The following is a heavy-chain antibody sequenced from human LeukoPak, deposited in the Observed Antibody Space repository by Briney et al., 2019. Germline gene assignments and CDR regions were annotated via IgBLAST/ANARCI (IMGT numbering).Heavy chain of an antibody. CDR2: IYTSGST. Sequence: PSETLSLTCTVSGGSISSYYWSWIRQPPGEGLEWIGYIYTSGSTNYNPSLKSRVTISEDTSKNQFSLKLSSVTAADTAVYYCARHSIRGSSSSHWFDPWGQGTLVTVSS. D-gene: IGHD6-6*01. CDR3: ARHSIRGSSSSHWFDP. CDR1: GGSISSYY. J-gene: IGHJ5*02. V-gene: IGHV4-4*09.